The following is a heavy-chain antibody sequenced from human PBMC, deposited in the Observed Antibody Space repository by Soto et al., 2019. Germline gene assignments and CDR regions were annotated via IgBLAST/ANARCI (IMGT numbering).Heavy chain of an antibody. Sequence: SETLSLTCTVSGGSISSYYWSWIRQHPGKGLEWIGYIYYSGSTYYNPSLKSRVTISVDTSKNQFSLKLSSVTAADTAVYYCARGIDNWNGFYPWGQGTLVTVSS. CDR3: ARGIDNWNGFYP. D-gene: IGHD1-20*01. CDR1: GGSISSYY. CDR2: IYYSGST. J-gene: IGHJ5*02. V-gene: IGHV4-59*06.